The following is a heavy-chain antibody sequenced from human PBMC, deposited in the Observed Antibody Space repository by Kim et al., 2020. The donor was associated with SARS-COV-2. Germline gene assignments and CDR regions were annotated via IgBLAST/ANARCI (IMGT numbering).Heavy chain of an antibody. D-gene: IGHD3-10*01. Sequence: ASVKVSCKASGYTFTSYYMHWVRQAPGQGLEWMGLINPSGGSTSYAQKFQGRVTMTRDTSTSTVYMELSSLRSEDTAVYYCARDRITMVRGAHRYYVDYWGHGTLVTVSS. J-gene: IGHJ4*01. CDR3: ARDRITMVRGAHRYYVDY. CDR2: INPSGGST. V-gene: IGHV1-46*01. CDR1: GYTFTSYY.